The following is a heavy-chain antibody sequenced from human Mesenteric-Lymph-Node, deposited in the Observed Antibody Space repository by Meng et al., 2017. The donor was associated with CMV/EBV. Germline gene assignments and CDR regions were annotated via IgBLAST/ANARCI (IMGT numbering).Heavy chain of an antibody. CDR2: IYSGGSRT. V-gene: IGHV3-23*03. Sequence: GGSLRLSCAASGFTFSSYAMNWVRQAPGKGLEWVSGIYSGGSRTYYADSVKGRFTISRDNANDILYLQMNSLGAEDTATYYCAKDDYYDSSGYYWFWGQGTLVTVSS. D-gene: IGHD3-22*01. CDR1: GFTFSSYA. CDR3: AKDDYYDSSGYYWF. J-gene: IGHJ4*02.